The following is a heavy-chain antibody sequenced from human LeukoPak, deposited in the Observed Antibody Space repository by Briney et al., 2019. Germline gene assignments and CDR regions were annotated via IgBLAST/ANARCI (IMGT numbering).Heavy chain of an antibody. D-gene: IGHD6-13*01. V-gene: IGHV1-24*01. CDR1: GYTLTELS. CDR2: FDPEDGET. Sequence: GASVKVSCKVSGYTLTELSMHWVRQAPGKGLEWMGGFDPEDGETIYAQKFQGRVTMTEDTSTDTAYMELSSLRSEDTAVYYCARDSTSSSWENNPQYYFDYWGQGTLVTVSS. J-gene: IGHJ4*02. CDR3: ARDSTSSSWENNPQYYFDY.